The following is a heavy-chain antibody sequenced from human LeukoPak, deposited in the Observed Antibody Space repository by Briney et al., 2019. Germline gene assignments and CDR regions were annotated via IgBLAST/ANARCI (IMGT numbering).Heavy chain of an antibody. CDR1: GFTVSSNY. CDR2: IYSGGST. Sequence: PGGSLRLSCAASGFTVSSNYMSWVRQAPGKGLGWVAVIYSGGSTYYADSVKGRFTISRDNSKNTLYLQMNSLRAEDTAVYYCARVLVGDGYNYYFDYWGQGTLVTVSS. CDR3: ARVLVGDGYNYYFDY. V-gene: IGHV3-53*01. D-gene: IGHD5-24*01. J-gene: IGHJ4*02.